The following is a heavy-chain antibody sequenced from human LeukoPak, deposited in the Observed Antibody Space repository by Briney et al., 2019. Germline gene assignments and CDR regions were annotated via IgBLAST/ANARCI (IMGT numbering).Heavy chain of an antibody. CDR1: GGSIGSYY. Sequence: SETLSLTCTVSGGSIGSYYWSWIRQPPGKGLEWIGYIYYSGSTNYNPSLKSRVTISVDTSKNQFSLKLSSVTAADTAVYYCARDRTYYYGSGSSNWFDPWGQGTLVTVSS. CDR2: IYYSGST. CDR3: ARDRTYYYGSGSSNWFDP. V-gene: IGHV4-59*01. D-gene: IGHD3-10*01. J-gene: IGHJ5*02.